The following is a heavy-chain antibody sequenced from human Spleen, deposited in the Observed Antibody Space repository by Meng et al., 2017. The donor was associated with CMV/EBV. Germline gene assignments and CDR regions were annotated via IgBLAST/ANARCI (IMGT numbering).Heavy chain of an antibody. J-gene: IGHJ5*02. CDR3: ASSATWRSWFDP. V-gene: IGHV4-61*01. D-gene: IGHD2-15*01. Sequence: TVPGGSVSSGSYYWSWIRQPPGKGLEWIGYIYYSGSTNYNPSLKSRVTISVDTSKNQFSLKLSSVTAADTAVYYCASSATWRSWFDPWGQGTLVTVSS. CDR1: GGSVSSGSYY. CDR2: IYYSGST.